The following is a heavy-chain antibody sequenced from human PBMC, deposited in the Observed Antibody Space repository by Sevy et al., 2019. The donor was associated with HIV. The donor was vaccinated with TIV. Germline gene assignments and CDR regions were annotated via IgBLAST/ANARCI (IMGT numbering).Heavy chain of an antibody. V-gene: IGHV4-59*01. J-gene: IGHJ4*02. CDR1: GGSISSNY. CDR3: ARDTLGYVDY. Sequence: SETLSLTCTVSGGSISSNYWSWIRQPPGKGLEWIGYIYYSGSTNYNPSLKSRVTFSVDTSKNQFSLKLTSVTAADTAVYYCARDTLGYVDYWGQGTVVTVSS. CDR2: IYYSGST.